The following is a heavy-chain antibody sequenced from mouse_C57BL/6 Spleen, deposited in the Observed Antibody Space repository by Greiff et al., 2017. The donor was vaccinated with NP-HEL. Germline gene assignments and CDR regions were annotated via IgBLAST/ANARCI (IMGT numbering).Heavy chain of an antibody. CDR1: GFTFSDYY. D-gene: IGHD1-1*01. J-gene: IGHJ4*01. Sequence: EVQLQQSGGGLVQPGGSLKLSCAASGFTFSDYYMYWVRQTPEKRLEWVAYISNGGGSTYYPDTVKGRFTISRDNAKNTLYLQMSRLKSEDTAMYYCARHGSDYYGSSYAMDYWGQGTSVTVSS. V-gene: IGHV5-12*01. CDR3: ARHGSDYYGSSYAMDY. CDR2: ISNGGGST.